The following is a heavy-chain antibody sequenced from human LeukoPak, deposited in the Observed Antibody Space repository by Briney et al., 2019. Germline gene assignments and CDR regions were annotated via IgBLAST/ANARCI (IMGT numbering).Heavy chain of an antibody. J-gene: IGHJ3*02. CDR3: ARFKDQGVGATPGVDAFDI. CDR1: GGSINSNSYY. Sequence: SETLSLTCTVSGGSINSNSYYWGWIRQPPGKGLEWIGSIYYSGSTYYNPSLKSRVTISVDTSKNQFSLKLSSVTAADTAVYYCARFKDQGVGATPGVDAFDIWGQGTMVTVSS. V-gene: IGHV4-39*01. CDR2: IYYSGST. D-gene: IGHD1-26*01.